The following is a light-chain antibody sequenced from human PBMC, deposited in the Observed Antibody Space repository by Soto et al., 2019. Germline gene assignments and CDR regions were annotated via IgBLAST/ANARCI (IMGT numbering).Light chain of an antibody. Sequence: ESVLTQSPGTLSLSPGERATLSCRASQSVSSSYLAWYQQKAGQAPRLLIYGATNRATVIPDRFSGSGSGTDFTLTISRLEPEDFAVYYCQHYGSSPGTFGQGTKVDI. J-gene: IGKJ1*01. CDR1: QSVSSSY. CDR3: QHYGSSPGT. V-gene: IGKV3-20*01. CDR2: GAT.